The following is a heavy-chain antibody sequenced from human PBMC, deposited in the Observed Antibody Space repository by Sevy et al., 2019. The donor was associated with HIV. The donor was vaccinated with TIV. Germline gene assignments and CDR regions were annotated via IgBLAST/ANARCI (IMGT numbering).Heavy chain of an antibody. V-gene: IGHV4-34*01. CDR2: INHSGST. CDR1: GGSFSGYY. Sequence: SETLSLTCAVYGGSFSGYYWSWIRQPPGKGLEWIGEINHSGSTNYNPSLKSRVTISVDTSKNQFSLKLGSVTAADTAVYYGARGHVGYGDYGGGDYFDYWGQGTLVTVSS. J-gene: IGHJ4*02. D-gene: IGHD4-17*01. CDR3: ARGHVGYGDYGGGDYFDY.